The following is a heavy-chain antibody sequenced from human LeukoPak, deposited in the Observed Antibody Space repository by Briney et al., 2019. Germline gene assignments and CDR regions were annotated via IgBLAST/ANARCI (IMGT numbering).Heavy chain of an antibody. Sequence: GGSLRLSCAASGFTFSSYSMNWVRQAPGKGLEWVSSISSSSSYIYYADSVKGRFTISRDNAKNSLYLQVNSLRAEDTAVYYCARDPVVPAANDYYGMDVWGQGTTVTVSS. CDR2: ISSSSSYI. CDR1: GFTFSSYS. V-gene: IGHV3-21*01. CDR3: ARDPVVPAANDYYGMDV. D-gene: IGHD2-2*01. J-gene: IGHJ6*02.